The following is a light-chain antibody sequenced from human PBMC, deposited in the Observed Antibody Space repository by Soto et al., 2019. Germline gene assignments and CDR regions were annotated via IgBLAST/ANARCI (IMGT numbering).Light chain of an antibody. CDR3: AAWDAPLSACV. CDR2: YNN. Sequence: QSVLTQPPSASGTAGQGVTISCSGGDSNIGSNSVYWYQHLPRTAPKLLIYYNNQRPSGVPDRFAGSRSGTSASLAIVGPRSEDEAVYYCAAWDAPLSACVFGNGTKVTVL. J-gene: IGLJ1*01. CDR1: DSNIGSNS. V-gene: IGLV1-47*02.